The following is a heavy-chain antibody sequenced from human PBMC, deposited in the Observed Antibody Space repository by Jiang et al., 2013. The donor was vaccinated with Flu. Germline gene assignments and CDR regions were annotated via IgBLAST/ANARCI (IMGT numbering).Heavy chain of an antibody. CDR2: IYYSGST. D-gene: IGHD3-22*01. V-gene: IGHV4-59*01. CDR1: GGSISSYY. Sequence: GPGLVKPSETLSLTCTVSGGSISSYYWSWIRQPPGKGLEWIGYIYYSGSTNYNPSLKSRVTISVDTSKNQFSLKLSSVTAADTAVYYCARDPGDSSGYYDYFDYWGQGTLVTVSS. J-gene: IGHJ4*02. CDR3: ARDPGDSSGYYDYFDY.